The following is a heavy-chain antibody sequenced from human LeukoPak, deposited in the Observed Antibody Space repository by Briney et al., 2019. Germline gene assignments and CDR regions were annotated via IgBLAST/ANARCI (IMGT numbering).Heavy chain of an antibody. CDR2: ISAYNGNT. Sequence: ASVKVSCKASGYTFTSYGISWVRQAPGRGLEWMGWISAYNGNTNYAQKLQGRVTMTTDTSTSTAYMELRSLRSDDTAVYYCARDRPLLWFGEFHYVNFDYWGQGTLVTVSS. J-gene: IGHJ4*02. CDR1: GYTFTSYG. D-gene: IGHD3-10*01. CDR3: ARDRPLLWFGEFHYVNFDY. V-gene: IGHV1-18*01.